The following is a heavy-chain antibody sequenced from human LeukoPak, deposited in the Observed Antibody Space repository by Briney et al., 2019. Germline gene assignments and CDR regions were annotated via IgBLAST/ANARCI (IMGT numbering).Heavy chain of an antibody. CDR2: IKQDGTEK. J-gene: IGHJ4*02. CDR3: AREDHSTYAY. CDR1: GFSFSSYR. V-gene: IGHV3-7*01. Sequence: QPGGSLRLSCTASGFSFSSYRMSWVRQTPGKGLEWVASIKQDGTEKYYVDSVKGRFTISKDNSKNSLYLQMNTLRAEDRAVYYCAREDHSTYAYWGQGTLVTVSS. D-gene: IGHD2/OR15-2a*01.